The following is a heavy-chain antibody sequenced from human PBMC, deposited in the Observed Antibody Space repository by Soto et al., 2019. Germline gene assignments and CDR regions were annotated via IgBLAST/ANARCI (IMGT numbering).Heavy chain of an antibody. D-gene: IGHD3-10*01. J-gene: IGHJ6*02. CDR2: TYYKSKWNN. CDR1: GYSVSSNSAG. V-gene: IGHV6-1*01. CDR3: TGITWFRGMDV. Sequence: PSHTLSLTCVISGYSVSSNSAGWKLIRQCPSRGLEWLGRTYYKSKWNNDYALSVKSRITINPDTSKNQFSLHLYSVTPEDTAVYYCTGITWFRGMDVWGQGTPVTVSS.